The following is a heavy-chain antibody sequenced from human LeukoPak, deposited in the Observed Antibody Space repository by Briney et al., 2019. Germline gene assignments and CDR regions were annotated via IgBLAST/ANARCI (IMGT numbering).Heavy chain of an antibody. J-gene: IGHJ6*04. D-gene: IGHD6-19*01. V-gene: IGHV3-66*02. CDR1: EFSVGSNY. CDR3: AKYSSGSLDV. CDR2: IYSGGST. Sequence: GGSLRLSCAASEFSVGSNYMTWVRQAPGKGLEWVSLIYSGGSTYYADSVKGRFTISRDNSKNTLYLQMNSLRAEDTAVYYCAKYSSGSLDVWGKGTTVTISS.